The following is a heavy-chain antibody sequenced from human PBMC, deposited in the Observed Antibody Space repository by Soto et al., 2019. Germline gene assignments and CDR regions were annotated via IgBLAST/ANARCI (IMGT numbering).Heavy chain of an antibody. J-gene: IGHJ5*02. CDR2: IWHDGSNT. CDR3: ARDPSIGGVTASGNWFDP. V-gene: IGHV3-33*01. Sequence: GGSLRLSCAASGFTFSSYDMHWVRQGPGKGLEWVAVIWHDGSNTYYADSMKGRFSISRDNSKNTLYLQMNSLRVEDTAVYYCARDPSIGGVTASGNWFDPWGQGTLVTVSS. CDR1: GFTFSSYD. D-gene: IGHD6-13*01.